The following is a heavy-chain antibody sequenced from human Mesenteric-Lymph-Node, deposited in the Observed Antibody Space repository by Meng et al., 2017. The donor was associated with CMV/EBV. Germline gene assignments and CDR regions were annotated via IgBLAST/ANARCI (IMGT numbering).Heavy chain of an antibody. CDR3: ARYPRYEKVAGTTDY. CDR2: IYYSGST. D-gene: IGHD6-19*01. Sequence: SETLSLTCTVSGGSISSSSYYWGWIRQPPGKGLEWIGSIYYSGSTYYNPSLKSRVTISVDTSKNQFPLKLSSVTAADTAVYYCARYPRYEKVAGTTDYWGQGTLVTVSS. V-gene: IGHV4-39*06. J-gene: IGHJ4*02. CDR1: GGSISSSSYY.